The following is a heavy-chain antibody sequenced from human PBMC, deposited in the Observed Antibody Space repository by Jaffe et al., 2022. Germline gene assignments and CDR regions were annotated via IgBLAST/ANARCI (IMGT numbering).Heavy chain of an antibody. Sequence: EVQLLESGGGLVQPGGSLRLSCAASGFTFSTYAMSWVRQAPGEGLEWVSVIGRYGTTYYAASVKGRFTISRDNSKNLLYLQMNSVRAEDTAVYYCATAVWSGYYRLPYWGQGTLVTVTS. J-gene: IGHJ4*02. CDR1: GFTFSTYA. CDR2: IGRYGTT. V-gene: IGHV3-23*01. CDR3: ATAVWSGYYRLPY. D-gene: IGHD3-3*01.